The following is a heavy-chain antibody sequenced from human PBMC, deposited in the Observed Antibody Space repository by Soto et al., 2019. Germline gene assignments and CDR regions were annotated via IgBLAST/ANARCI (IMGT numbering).Heavy chain of an antibody. CDR1: GFSLSDFAVG. V-gene: IGHV2-5*02. CDR2: IYSDGNK. CDR3: VHTAGCLDRY. D-gene: IGHD2-2*01. J-gene: IGHJ4*02. Sequence: HITLKESGPTLVKPTQTLTLTCTLSGFSLSDFAVGVAWVRRPPGKALEWLALIYSDGNKYYSPSLKTRLTISTDTSKDHVVLTMTNKDPLDKATYFCVHTAGCLDRYWGQGTEVTVSS.